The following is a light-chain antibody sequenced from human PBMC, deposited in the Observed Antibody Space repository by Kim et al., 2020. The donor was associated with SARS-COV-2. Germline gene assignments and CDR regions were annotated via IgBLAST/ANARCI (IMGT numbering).Light chain of an antibody. J-gene: IGKJ5*01. Sequence: SPGERAALSCRASQSVSSYVAWYQQKPGQAPRLLIYDASNRATGIPARFSGSGSGTDFTLTISSLEPEDFAVYYCQQRSNWPQITFGQGTRLEIK. CDR2: DAS. CDR1: QSVSSY. V-gene: IGKV3-11*01. CDR3: QQRSNWPQIT.